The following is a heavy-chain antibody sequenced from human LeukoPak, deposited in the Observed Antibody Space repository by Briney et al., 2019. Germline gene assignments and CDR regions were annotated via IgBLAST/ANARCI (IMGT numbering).Heavy chain of an antibody. Sequence: SDPLSLTCAVYGGSFSGYYWSWIRQPPGKGLEWIGEINHSGSTNYNPSLKSRVTISVDTSKNQFLLKVSSVTAADTAVYYCARRAGGFDPWGQGTLVTVSS. CDR3: ARRAGGFDP. V-gene: IGHV4-34*01. CDR2: INHSGST. J-gene: IGHJ5*02. CDR1: GGSFSGYY.